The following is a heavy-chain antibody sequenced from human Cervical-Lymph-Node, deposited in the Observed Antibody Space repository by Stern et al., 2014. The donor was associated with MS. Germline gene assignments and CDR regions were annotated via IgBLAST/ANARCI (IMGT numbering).Heavy chain of an antibody. CDR2: TIPIFATS. Sequence: VQLVESGAEVKKPGSSVKVSCKASGGTSIKYGITWVRQAPGQGLEWVGGTIPIFATSNYAQKFQGRVTISADESTNTAYVELSDLRSEDTAIYYCARWGQAVVDAFDIWGQGTLVTVSS. J-gene: IGHJ3*02. CDR1: GGTSIKYG. V-gene: IGHV1-69*01. CDR3: ARWGQAVVDAFDI. D-gene: IGHD3-16*01.